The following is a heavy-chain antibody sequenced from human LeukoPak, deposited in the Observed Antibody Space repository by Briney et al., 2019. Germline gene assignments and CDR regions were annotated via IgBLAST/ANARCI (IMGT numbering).Heavy chain of an antibody. J-gene: IGHJ4*02. Sequence: PGGSLRLSCAASGFTFSSYSMNWVRQAPGKGLEWVGRIRSKANSYATAYAASVKGRFTISRDDSKNTAYLQMNSLKTEDTAVYYCTRRGREDTDYWGQGTLVTVSS. D-gene: IGHD1-26*01. CDR1: GFTFSSYS. CDR2: IRSKANSYAT. CDR3: TRRGREDTDY. V-gene: IGHV3-73*01.